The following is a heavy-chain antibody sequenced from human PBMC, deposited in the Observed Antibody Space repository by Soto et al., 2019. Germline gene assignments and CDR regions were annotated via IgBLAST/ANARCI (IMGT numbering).Heavy chain of an antibody. V-gene: IGHV3-30-3*01. J-gene: IGHJ5*02. CDR3: ARVVLWFGESGWFDP. D-gene: IGHD3-10*01. CDR1: GFTFSSYA. CDR2: ISYDGSNK. Sequence: VQLVESGGGVVQPGRSLRLSCAASGFTFSSYAMHWVRQAPGKGLEWVAVISYDGSNKYYADSVKGRFTISRDNSKNTLYLQMNSLRAEDTAVYYCARVVLWFGESGWFDPWGQGTLVTVSS.